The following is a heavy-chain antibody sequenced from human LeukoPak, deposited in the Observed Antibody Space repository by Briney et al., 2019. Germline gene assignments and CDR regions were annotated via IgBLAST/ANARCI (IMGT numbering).Heavy chain of an antibody. CDR1: GFTFSSYG. J-gene: IGHJ4*02. Sequence: GGSLRLSCAASGFTFSSYGMHWVRQAPGKGLEWVAVIWYDGSNKYYADSVKGRFTISRDNSKNTLYLQMNSLRAEDTAVYYCARDGYYYDSSGYYCDYWGQGALVTVSS. CDR3: ARDGYYYDSSGYYCDY. D-gene: IGHD3-22*01. V-gene: IGHV3-33*01. CDR2: IWYDGSNK.